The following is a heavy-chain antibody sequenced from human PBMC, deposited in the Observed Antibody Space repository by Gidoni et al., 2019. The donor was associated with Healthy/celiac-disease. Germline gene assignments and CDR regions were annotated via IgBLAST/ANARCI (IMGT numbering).Heavy chain of an antibody. CDR1: GYTFTSYA. CDR2: INAGNGNT. D-gene: IGHD4-17*01. Sequence: QVQLVQSGAEVKKPEASVKVSCKASGYTFTSYALHLVRQAPGQRLEWMGWINAGNGNTKYSQKFQGRVTITRDTSASTAYMELSSLRSEDTAVYYCARDLPSSRDYGDYDYYYGMDVWGQGTTVTVSS. J-gene: IGHJ6*02. V-gene: IGHV1-3*01. CDR3: ARDLPSSRDYGDYDYYYGMDV.